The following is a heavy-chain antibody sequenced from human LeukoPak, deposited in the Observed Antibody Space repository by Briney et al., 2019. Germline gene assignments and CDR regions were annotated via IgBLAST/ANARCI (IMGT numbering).Heavy chain of an antibody. CDR2: ISSSSSTI. D-gene: IGHD3-16*01. CDR1: GFTLSSDS. CDR3: ARYSFVGCFDP. Sequence: PGRSLRPSCAPAGFTLSSDSMNSVRQAPGKGLGWVSYISSSSSTIYYAHSVKGRFTISRDNAKTSLYLQMNSLRAEDTAVYYCARYSFVGCFDPWGQGNLVTVSS. V-gene: IGHV3-48*04. J-gene: IGHJ5*02.